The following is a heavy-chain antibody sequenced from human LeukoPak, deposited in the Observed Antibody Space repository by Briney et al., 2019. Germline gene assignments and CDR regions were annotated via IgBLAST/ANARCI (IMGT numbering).Heavy chain of an antibody. Sequence: SETLSLTCTVSGGSISSYYWSWIRQPAGKGLEWIGRIYTSGSTNYNPSLKSRVTMSVDTSKNQFSLKLSSVTAADTAVYYCARDHYEVLRLVRASNWFDPWGQGTLVTVSP. CDR2: IYTSGST. D-gene: IGHD3-10*01. J-gene: IGHJ5*02. CDR3: ARDHYEVLRLVRASNWFDP. CDR1: GGSISSYY. V-gene: IGHV4-4*07.